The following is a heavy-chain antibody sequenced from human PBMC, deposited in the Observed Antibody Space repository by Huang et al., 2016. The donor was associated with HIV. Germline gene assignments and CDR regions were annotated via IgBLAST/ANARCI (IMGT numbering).Heavy chain of an antibody. Sequence: EVQLVESGGQLVKSGRSLRRACVASGFTLKYALMSWFRQVPGKGVVWIDRMKSKADGVTTDYAAAVKGRFLLSRDDSRNMVYLHMNSLKTEDTTVYYCNKEKYSSDWYRHPLLENDALEIWGQGTMVTVSS. J-gene: IGHJ3*02. D-gene: IGHD6-19*01. V-gene: IGHV3-15*01. CDR1: GFTLKYAL. CDR2: MKSKADGVTT. CDR3: NKEKYSSDWYRHPLLENDALEI.